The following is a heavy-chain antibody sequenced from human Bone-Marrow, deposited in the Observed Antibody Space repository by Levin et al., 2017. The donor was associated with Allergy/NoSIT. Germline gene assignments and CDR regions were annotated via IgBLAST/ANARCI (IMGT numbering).Heavy chain of an antibody. CDR2: IDPSDSET. V-gene: IGHV5-10-1*01. D-gene: IGHD2/OR15-2a*01. Sequence: KPGGSLRLSCKGSGYSFINYWISWVRQMPGKGLEWMGGIDPSDSETNYSPSFQGHVTISVDKSISTAYLQWSSLKASDTAMYYCARHVWGYSTSSVPPTWLDPWGQGALVTVSS. CDR1: GYSFINYW. CDR3: ARHVWGYSTSSVPPTWLDP. J-gene: IGHJ5*02.